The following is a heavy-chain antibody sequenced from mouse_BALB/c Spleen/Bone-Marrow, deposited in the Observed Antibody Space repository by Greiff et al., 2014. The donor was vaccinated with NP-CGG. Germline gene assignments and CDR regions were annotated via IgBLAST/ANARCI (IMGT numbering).Heavy chain of an antibody. CDR3: AEITTAAYYVMDY. V-gene: IGHV14-3*02. Sequence: EVKLMESGAELVKPGASVKLSCTASGFNIKDTYIHWVKQRPEQGLEWIGRIDPANGNTKYDPKFQGKATITADTSSNTAYLQLGSLTSEGTAVYYCAEITTAAYYVMDYWGQGTSVTVSS. CDR1: GFNIKDTY. CDR2: IDPANGNT. J-gene: IGHJ4*01. D-gene: IGHD1-2*01.